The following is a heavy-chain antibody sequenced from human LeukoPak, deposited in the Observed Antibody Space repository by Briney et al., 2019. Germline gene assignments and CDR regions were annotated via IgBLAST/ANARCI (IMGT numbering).Heavy chain of an antibody. V-gene: IGHV4-39*07. D-gene: IGHD5-12*01. J-gene: IGHJ4*02. CDR2: IYHSGST. CDR1: DGSISTDSYY. CDR3: AHIVTTNFDY. Sequence: PSETLSLTCTVSDGSISTDSYYWGWIRQPPGKGLEWIGSIYHSGSTYYNPSLKSRVTISVDTSRNQFSLKLSSVTAADTAVYYCAHIVTTNFDYWGQGTLVTVSS.